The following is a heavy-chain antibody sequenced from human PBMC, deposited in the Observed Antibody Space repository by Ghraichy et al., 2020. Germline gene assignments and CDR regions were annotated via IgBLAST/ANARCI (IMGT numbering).Heavy chain of an antibody. CDR1: GFTFSSYA. CDR2: ISGSGDST. CDR3: AKVPTHGHSSGWYNFDY. J-gene: IGHJ4*02. Sequence: RGSLRLSCAASGFTFSSYAMNWVRQAPGKGLEWVSAISGSGDSTYYADSVKGRFTVSRDNSKNTLFLQMNSLRAEDTAVYYCAKVPTHGHSSGWYNFDYWGQGTLVTVSS. V-gene: IGHV3-23*01. D-gene: IGHD6-19*01.